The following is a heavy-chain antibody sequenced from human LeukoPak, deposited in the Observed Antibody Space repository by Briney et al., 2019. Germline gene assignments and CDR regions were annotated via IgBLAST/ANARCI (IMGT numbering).Heavy chain of an antibody. D-gene: IGHD2-2*01. J-gene: IGHJ5*02. Sequence: GRSLRLSCAASGFIVNTNYMSWVRQAPGKGLVWVSRISSDGRNTGYADSVRGRFTISRDNAKNTLYLQMDSVRAENRAVYYCVRADYCSRTTCHVWFDPWGEGTLVTVSS. V-gene: IGHV3-74*01. CDR2: ISSDGRNT. CDR3: VRADYCSRTTCHVWFDP. CDR1: GFIVNTNY.